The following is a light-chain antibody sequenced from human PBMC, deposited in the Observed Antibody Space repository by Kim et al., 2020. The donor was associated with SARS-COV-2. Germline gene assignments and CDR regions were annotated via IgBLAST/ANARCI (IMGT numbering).Light chain of an antibody. V-gene: IGKV1-5*01. J-gene: IGKJ1*01. CDR1: QSISRW. CDR2: DVS. Sequence: DIQMTQSPSSLSASVGDRVTITCRASQSISRWLAWHQLKPGKAPKVVIYDVSSLQSGVPSRFSGSGSGTEFTLTISSLQPDDFATYYCQQYSSYWTFGQGTKVEIK. CDR3: QQYSSYWT.